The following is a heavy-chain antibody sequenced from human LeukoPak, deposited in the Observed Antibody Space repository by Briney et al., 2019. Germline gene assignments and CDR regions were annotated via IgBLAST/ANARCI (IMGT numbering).Heavy chain of an antibody. D-gene: IGHD2-2*01. CDR1: GYTFTSYD. V-gene: IGHV1-8*03. CDR3: ARPGEEYQLLN. Sequence: ASVKVSCKASGYTFTSYDINWVRQATGQGLERMGWMNPNSGNTGYAQKFQGRVTITRNTSISTAYMELSSLRSEDTAVYYCARPGEEYQLLNWGQGTLVTVSS. CDR2: MNPNSGNT. J-gene: IGHJ4*02.